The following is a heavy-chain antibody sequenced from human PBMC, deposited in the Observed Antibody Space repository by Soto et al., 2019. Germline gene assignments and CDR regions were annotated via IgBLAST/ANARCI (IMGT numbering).Heavy chain of an antibody. V-gene: IGHV1-69*13. D-gene: IGHD5-18*01. CDR2: IIPIFGTA. Sequence: SVKGSCKAAGGTFSSYAISWVRHAPGQGLEWMGGIIPIFGTANYAQKFQGRVTITADESTSTAYMELSSLRSEDTAVYYCARLMVEDTAMVSGMEVWGQGTTVTVSS. CDR3: ARLMVEDTAMVSGMEV. J-gene: IGHJ6*02. CDR1: GGTFSSYA.